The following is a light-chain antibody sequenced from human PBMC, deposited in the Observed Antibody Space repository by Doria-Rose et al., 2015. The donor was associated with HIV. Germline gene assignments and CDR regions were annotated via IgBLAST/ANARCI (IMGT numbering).Light chain of an antibody. Sequence: DIRLTQSPSSLSASVGDRVTITCQASQDINNYLNWYQHKPGRAPKLLIYDASNLETGVPSRFSGSGSGTDFTFTISSLQPEDIATYYCQQYDDLPLTLGGGTNV. V-gene: IGKV1-33*01. J-gene: IGKJ4*01. CDR1: QDINNY. CDR3: QQYDDLPLT. CDR2: DAS.